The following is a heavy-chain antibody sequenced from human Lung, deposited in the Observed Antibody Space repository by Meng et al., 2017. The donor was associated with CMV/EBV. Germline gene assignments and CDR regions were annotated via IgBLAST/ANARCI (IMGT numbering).Heavy chain of an antibody. CDR1: GYTFTRYP. CDR2: ISTNTGNP. CDR3: GTLKYTSGFYGPAY. Sequence: QGPLVQLGSALNKPGASAKVSCQASGYTFTRYPMNGVRQAPGQGLEWMGWISTNTGNPTYAQGFTGRFVFSVDTSVSTAYLQISSLKAEDTAVYYCGTLKYTSGFYGPAYWGQGALVTVSS. V-gene: IGHV7-4-1*02. D-gene: IGHD6-19*01. J-gene: IGHJ4*02.